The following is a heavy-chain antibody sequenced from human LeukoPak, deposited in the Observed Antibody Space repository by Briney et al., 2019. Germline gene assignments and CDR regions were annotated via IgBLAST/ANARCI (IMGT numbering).Heavy chain of an antibody. V-gene: IGHV5-51*01. CDR2: IDPSDSGT. Sequence: GESLKISCKASGYSFTSYWIGWVRQMPGKGPEWMGIIDPSDSGTRYTPSFQGQVTISVDKSLTTADLQWNSLKASDTAMYYCARQTAMGRSGDYWGQGTLVTVSS. D-gene: IGHD5-18*01. CDR3: ARQTAMGRSGDY. J-gene: IGHJ4*02. CDR1: GYSFTSYW.